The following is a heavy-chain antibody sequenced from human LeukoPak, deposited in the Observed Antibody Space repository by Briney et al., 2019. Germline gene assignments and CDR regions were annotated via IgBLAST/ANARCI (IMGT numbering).Heavy chain of an antibody. D-gene: IGHD2/OR15-2a*01. Sequence: PGGSLRLSCTASGFTTHHWLNWVRQSPGKGLEWVANIDRDGRVQHYVDSVEGRFTISRDSAKNSLALQMHSLRAEDTAVYYCTGGRDKVLSGEYYYYMDVWGTGTTVTVSS. V-gene: IGHV3-7*01. CDR3: TGGRDKVLSGEYYYYMDV. CDR2: IDRDGRVQ. J-gene: IGHJ6*03. CDR1: GFTTHHW.